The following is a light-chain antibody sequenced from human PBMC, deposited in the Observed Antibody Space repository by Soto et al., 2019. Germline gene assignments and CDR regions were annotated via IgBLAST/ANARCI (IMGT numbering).Light chain of an antibody. CDR1: QSVSGDY. Sequence: IVLTQSPGTLSLSPGERATLSCRASQSVSGDYLVWYQQKPGQAPRLLIYDASNRATGIPARFSGSGSGTDFTLTISSLEPEDFAVYYCQQRSNWPITFGQGTRLEIK. J-gene: IGKJ5*01. CDR2: DAS. V-gene: IGKV3-11*01. CDR3: QQRSNWPIT.